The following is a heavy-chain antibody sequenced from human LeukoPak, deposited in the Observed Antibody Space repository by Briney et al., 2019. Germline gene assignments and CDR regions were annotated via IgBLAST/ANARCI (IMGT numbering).Heavy chain of an antibody. Sequence: GGSLRLSCAASGFTFSTYWMYWVRQAPGKGLVWVPRINSEGSRTSYADSVKGRVTISRDNAKNTLYLQMNSLRAEDTAVYYCARGRYCSSTSCYKAFDIWGQGTKVTVSS. V-gene: IGHV3-74*01. CDR3: ARGRYCSSTSCYKAFDI. CDR2: INSEGSRT. CDR1: GFTFSTYW. D-gene: IGHD2-2*02. J-gene: IGHJ3*02.